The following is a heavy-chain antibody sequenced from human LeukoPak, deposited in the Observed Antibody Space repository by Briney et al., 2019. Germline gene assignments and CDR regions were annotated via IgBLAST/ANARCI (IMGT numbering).Heavy chain of an antibody. D-gene: IGHD3-9*01. J-gene: IGHJ4*02. CDR1: GFTFSSYA. V-gene: IGHV3-23*01. CDR3: AKIPAPDVLTGYAGFDY. CDR2: ISGSGGST. Sequence: GGPLRLSCAASGFTFSSYAMSWVRQAPGKGLEWVSAISGSGGSTFYADSVKGRFTISRDNSKNTLYLQMNSLRAEDAAVYYCAKIPAPDVLTGYAGFDYWGQGTLVTLSS.